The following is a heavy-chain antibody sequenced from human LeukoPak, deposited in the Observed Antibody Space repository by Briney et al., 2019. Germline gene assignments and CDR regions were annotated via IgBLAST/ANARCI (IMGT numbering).Heavy chain of an antibody. CDR1: GGSISSGSYY. D-gene: IGHD5-18*01. CDR2: IYTSGST. J-gene: IGHJ4*02. V-gene: IGHV4-61*02. Sequence: SQTLSLTCTVSGGSISSGSYYWTWIRQPAGKGLEWIGRIYTSGSTNHNPSLKSRVTISLDTSKNQFYLKLISVTAADTAVYFCARERTDTSMDYWGQGTLVTVSS. CDR3: ARERTDTSMDY.